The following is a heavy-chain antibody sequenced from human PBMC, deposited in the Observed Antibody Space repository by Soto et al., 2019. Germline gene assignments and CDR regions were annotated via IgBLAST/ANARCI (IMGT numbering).Heavy chain of an antibody. CDR3: GRGGSDSPMAPGY. D-gene: IGHD5-18*01. CDR1: GFTFSSYW. Sequence: PGGSLRLSCAASGFTFSSYWMHGVRQAPGKGLVWVSRINPDGSATNYADSVKGRFTISRDNAKNTLYLQMNSLRAADTAVFYCGRGGSDSPMAPGYWGQGTLVTVSS. V-gene: IGHV3-74*01. J-gene: IGHJ4*02. CDR2: INPDGSAT.